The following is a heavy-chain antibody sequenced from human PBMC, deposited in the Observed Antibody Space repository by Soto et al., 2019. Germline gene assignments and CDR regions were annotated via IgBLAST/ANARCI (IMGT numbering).Heavy chain of an antibody. V-gene: IGHV1-18*04. Sequence: AAVKVSCKASGYTFTTYGITWVRQAPGQGLEWMGWISCYNGNTNYAQKFQGRVTMTTDTSTSTAYMELRSLRSDDTAVYYCARVVVGANYFDYWGLGNLVTVSS. CDR3: ARVVVGANYFDY. J-gene: IGHJ4*02. CDR1: GYTFTTYG. D-gene: IGHD1-26*01. CDR2: ISCYNGNT.